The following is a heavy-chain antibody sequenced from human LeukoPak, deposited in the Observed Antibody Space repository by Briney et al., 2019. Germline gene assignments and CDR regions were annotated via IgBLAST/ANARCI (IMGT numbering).Heavy chain of an antibody. CDR3: ARDHVFITFGGVIVGYYFDY. J-gene: IGHJ4*02. Sequence: ASVKVSCKASGYTFTSYGISWVRQAPGQGLEWMGWISAYNGTTNYAQKPQGRVTMTTDTSTSTAYMELRSLRSDDTAVYYCARDHVFITFGGVIVGYYFDYWGQGTLVTVSS. D-gene: IGHD3-16*02. V-gene: IGHV1-18*01. CDR1: GYTFTSYG. CDR2: ISAYNGTT.